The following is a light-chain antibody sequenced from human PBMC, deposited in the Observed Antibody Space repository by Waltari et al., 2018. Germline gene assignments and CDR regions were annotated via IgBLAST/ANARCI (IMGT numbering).Light chain of an antibody. CDR2: EKT. V-gene: IGLV1-51*02. J-gene: IGLJ7*01. CDR1: SSNLGNNY. Sequence: QSVLTQPPSVSAAPGQRVTISCSGGSSNLGNNYVSWYRQFPGTAPKPLIYEKTERPTGIPGRFSGSKSGTAATLDIAGLQAGDEADYYCGTWDSSLSGAVFGGGTHVTVL. CDR3: GTWDSSLSGAV.